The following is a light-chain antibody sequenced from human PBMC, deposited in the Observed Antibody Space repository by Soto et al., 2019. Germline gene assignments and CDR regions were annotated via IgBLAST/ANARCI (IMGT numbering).Light chain of an antibody. J-gene: IGLJ1*01. CDR1: SSDVGGYNY. CDR3: SSYTGSSTLL. CDR2: EVS. Sequence: QSALTQPASVYGSPGQSITISCTGTSSDVGGYNYVSWYQQHPGKAPKLMIYEVSNRPSGVSNRFSGSKSGNTASLTISGLQAEDEADYYCSSYTGSSTLLFGTGTKVTVL. V-gene: IGLV2-14*01.